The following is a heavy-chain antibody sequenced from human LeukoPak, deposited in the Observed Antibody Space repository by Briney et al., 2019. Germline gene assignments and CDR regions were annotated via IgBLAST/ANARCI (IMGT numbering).Heavy chain of an antibody. CDR1: GGSFSGYY. J-gene: IGHJ4*02. D-gene: IGHD6-6*01. CDR3: ARGPLGSSSDY. V-gene: IGHV4-34*01. CDR2: INHSGST. Sequence: SETLPLTCAVYGGSFSGYYWSWIRQPPGKGLEWIGEINHSGSTNYNPSLKSRVTISVDTSKNQFSLKLSSVTAADTAVYYCARGPLGSSSDYWGQGTLVTVSS.